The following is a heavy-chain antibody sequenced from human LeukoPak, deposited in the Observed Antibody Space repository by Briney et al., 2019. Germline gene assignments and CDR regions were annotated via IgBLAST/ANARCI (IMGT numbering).Heavy chain of an antibody. CDR3: TTTIGNLNFDY. CDR2: INPNSGGT. J-gene: IGHJ4*02. D-gene: IGHD1-14*01. Sequence: GASVKVSCKASGYTFTSYDINWVRQATGQGLEWMGRINPNSGGTNYAQKFQGRVTMTRDTSISTAYMELSRLRSDDTAVYYCTTTIGNLNFDYWGQGTLVTVSS. V-gene: IGHV1-2*06. CDR1: GYTFTSYD.